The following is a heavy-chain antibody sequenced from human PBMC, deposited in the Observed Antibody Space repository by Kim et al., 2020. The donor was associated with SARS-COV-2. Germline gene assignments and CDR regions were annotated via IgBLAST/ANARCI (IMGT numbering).Heavy chain of an antibody. CDR3: ARDLGYRQVSAFAY. D-gene: IGHD5-18*01. CDR1: GGSISSYY. V-gene: IGHV4-4*07. J-gene: IGHJ4*02. Sequence: SETLSLTCTVSGGSISSYYWSWIRQPAGKGLEWIGRIYTSGSTNYNPSLKSRVTMSVDTSKNQFSLKLSSVTAADTALYYCARDLGYRQVSAFAYWGQGTLVTVSS. CDR2: IYTSGST.